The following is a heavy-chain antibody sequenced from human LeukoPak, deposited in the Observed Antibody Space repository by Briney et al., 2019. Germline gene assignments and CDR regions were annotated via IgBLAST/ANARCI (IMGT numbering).Heavy chain of an antibody. D-gene: IGHD4-17*01. J-gene: IGHJ2*01. V-gene: IGHV4-34*01. CDR2: INHRGSI. CDR3: ASGHYGLPDLDWYFDL. Sequence: SETLSLTCAVYGGSFSGYYWSLIRQPPGKGLEWIGEINHRGSITYNPSLKSRVTISVDTSKTQLSLKLSSGTAADTAVYYCASGHYGLPDLDWYFDLWGRGTLVTVSS. CDR1: GGSFSGYY.